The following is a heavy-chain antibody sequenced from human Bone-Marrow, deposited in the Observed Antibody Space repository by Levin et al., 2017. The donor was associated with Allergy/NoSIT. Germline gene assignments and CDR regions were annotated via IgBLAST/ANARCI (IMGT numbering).Heavy chain of an antibody. Sequence: QTLSLTCTFSGFSLSTSGVGVSWIRQPPGKPLEWLALIYWNDEKRYIPSLQSRLTITKDTSKNQVVLTMTNLDPVDTATYYCAHISGIEVILLEEDYFDYWGQGTLVTVSS. V-gene: IGHV2-5*01. CDR3: AHISGIEVILLEEDYFDY. CDR2: IYWNDEK. D-gene: IGHD3-10*01. J-gene: IGHJ4*02. CDR1: GFSLSTSGVG.